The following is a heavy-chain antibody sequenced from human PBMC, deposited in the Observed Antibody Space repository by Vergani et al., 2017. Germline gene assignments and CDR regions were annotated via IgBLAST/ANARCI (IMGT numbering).Heavy chain of an antibody. CDR1: GYTFTGYY. D-gene: IGHD1-26*01. Sequence: QVHLVQSGAEVKKPGASVKVSCKASGYTFTGYYMHWVRQAPGQGLEWMGCINPNSGGTNYAQKFQGRVTMTRDTSISTAYMELSRLRSDDTAVYFCARSIYPGSSAGYWGQGTLVTVSS. CDR2: INPNSGGT. V-gene: IGHV1-2*02. J-gene: IGHJ4*02. CDR3: ARSIYPGSSAGY.